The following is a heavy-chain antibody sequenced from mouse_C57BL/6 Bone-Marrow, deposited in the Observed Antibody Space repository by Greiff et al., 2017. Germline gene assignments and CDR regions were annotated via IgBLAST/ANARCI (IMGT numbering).Heavy chain of an antibody. V-gene: IGHV1-78*01. CDR2: IYPRDGST. CDR3: ARLNYGSSYAMDY. J-gene: IGHJ4*01. Sequence: VQLQQSDAELVKPGASVKISCKVSGYTFTDHTIHWMKQRPEQGLEWIGYIYPRDGSTKYNEKFKGKATLTADKSSSTAYMQLNSLTSEDSAVCFCARLNYGSSYAMDYWGQGNAVTVSA. CDR1: GYTFTDHT. D-gene: IGHD1-1*01.